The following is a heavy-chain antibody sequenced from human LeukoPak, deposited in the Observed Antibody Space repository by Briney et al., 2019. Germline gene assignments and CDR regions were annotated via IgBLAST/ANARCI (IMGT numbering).Heavy chain of an antibody. D-gene: IGHD6-19*01. J-gene: IGHJ4*02. CDR3: AKDSSSGWHTNFDY. V-gene: IGHV3-9*01. CDR2: ISWNSGSI. CDR1: GFTFDDYA. Sequence: PGGSLRLSCAASGFTFDDYAMHWVRQAPGKGLEWVSGISWNSGSIGYADSVKGRFTISRDNAKNSLYLQMNSLRAEDTALYYCAKDSSSGWHTNFDYWGQGTLVTVSS.